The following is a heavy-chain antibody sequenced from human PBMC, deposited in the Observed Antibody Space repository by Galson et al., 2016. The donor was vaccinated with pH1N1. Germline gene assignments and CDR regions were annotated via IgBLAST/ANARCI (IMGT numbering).Heavy chain of an antibody. CDR3: ARDRDSGSPWKLGVVLY. V-gene: IGHV3-48*01. CDR1: GFTFTSFS. Sequence: SLRLSCAASGFTFTSFSMNWVRQAPGKGLEWVSYISTGTSKYYEDSVKGRFTISRGNAKNSLYLQMNSLRAEDTAVYYCARDRDSGSPWKLGVVLYWGQGILVSVSS. D-gene: IGHD1-26*01. J-gene: IGHJ4*02. CDR2: ISTGTSK.